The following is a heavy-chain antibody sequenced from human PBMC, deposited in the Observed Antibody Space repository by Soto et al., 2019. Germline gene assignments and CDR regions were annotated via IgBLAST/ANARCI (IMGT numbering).Heavy chain of an antibody. J-gene: IGHJ4*02. CDR1: GFSLITSGVG. CDR3: AHSKAPRILDY. V-gene: IGHV2-5*02. CDR2: IYWDDDK. Sequence: QITLKEAGPTLVKPTQTLTLTCSFSGFSLITSGVGVGWIRQPPGKALEWLALIYWDDDKGYSTSMKSRLTATKDTSRSQVVPTMTNLVPVDTVTVDCAHSKAPRILDYWGQGTLVTVSA.